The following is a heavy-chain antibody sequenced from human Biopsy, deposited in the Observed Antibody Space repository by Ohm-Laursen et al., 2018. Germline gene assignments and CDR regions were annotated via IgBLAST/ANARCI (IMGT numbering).Heavy chain of an antibody. D-gene: IGHD2-15*01. CDR1: GVSITAYY. CDR2: IHHSGST. CDR3: ARMDCSGGSCHYYSYGMDV. Sequence: SDTLSLTCTVSGVSITAYYWSWIRKPPGKGLECIGNIHHSGSTNYNPSLKSQLTISVDTSKNQFSLKLSSVTAADTAVYYCARMDCSGGSCHYYSYGMDVWGQGTTVTVSS. J-gene: IGHJ6*02. V-gene: IGHV4-4*09.